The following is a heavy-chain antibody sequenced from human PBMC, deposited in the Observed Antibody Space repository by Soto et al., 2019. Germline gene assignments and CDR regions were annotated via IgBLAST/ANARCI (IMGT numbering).Heavy chain of an antibody. Sequence: TVSGGSISSYYWSWIRQPPGQGLEWIGYIYYSGSTNYNPSLKSRVTISVDTSKNQFSLKLSSVTAADTAVYYCAREKDYYDSSGSDRRIHYRGPGTLVTVSS. J-gene: IGHJ4*02. CDR3: AREKDYYDSSGSDRRIHY. CDR2: IYYSGST. D-gene: IGHD3-22*01. V-gene: IGHV4-59*01. CDR1: GGSISSYY.